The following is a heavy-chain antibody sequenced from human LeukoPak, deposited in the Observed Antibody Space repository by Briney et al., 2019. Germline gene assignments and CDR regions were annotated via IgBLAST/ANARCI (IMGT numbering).Heavy chain of an antibody. V-gene: IGHV4-39*02. D-gene: IGHD1-1*01. Sequence: SETLSLSCTVSGGPMSSNTHSWAWIRQPPGKGLEWIGSVRYGGSTYYNPSVNSRVSVSADTSKNHFSLNLTSVTAADTAVYYCARAGVIRNAFDIWGQGTMVTVSS. CDR2: VRYGGST. CDR3: ARAGVIRNAFDI. CDR1: GGPMSSNTHS. J-gene: IGHJ3*02.